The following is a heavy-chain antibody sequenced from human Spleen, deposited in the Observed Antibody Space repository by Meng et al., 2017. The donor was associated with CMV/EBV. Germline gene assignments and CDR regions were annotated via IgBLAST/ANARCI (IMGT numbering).Heavy chain of an antibody. Sequence: SETLSLTCSVSGGSISNGDYYWSWLRQPPGKGLEWIGYIYNNGDTYFNPSLKSRATISLDTSKNYFSLKLTSMTAADTAVYYCARGEDYWSGHHKHFDSWGQGTLVTVSS. CDR1: GGSISNGDYY. J-gene: IGHJ4*02. CDR2: IYNNGDT. D-gene: IGHD3-3*01. V-gene: IGHV4-30-4*01. CDR3: ARGEDYWSGHHKHFDS.